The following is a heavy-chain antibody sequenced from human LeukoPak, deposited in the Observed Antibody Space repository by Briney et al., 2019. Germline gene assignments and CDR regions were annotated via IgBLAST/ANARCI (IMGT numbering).Heavy chain of an antibody. CDR2: IFYSGST. Sequence: SETLSLTCSVSGGSINNYYWNWIRQTPGKGLEWIGYIFYSGSTNYIPSLKSRVTISIHTSKNQFSLKLSSVTAADTGVYYCARGLEELDIWGQGTMVTVSS. CDR3: ARGLEELDI. J-gene: IGHJ3*02. V-gene: IGHV4-59*01. CDR1: GGSINNYY.